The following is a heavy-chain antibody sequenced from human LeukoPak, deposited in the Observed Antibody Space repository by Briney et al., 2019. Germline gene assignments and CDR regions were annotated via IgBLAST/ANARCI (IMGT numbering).Heavy chain of an antibody. CDR3: ARALYDILTGYPDY. J-gene: IGHJ4*02. V-gene: IGHV3-30*04. CDR1: GFTFSSYA. Sequence: GGSLRLSCAASGFTFSSYAMHWVRQAPGKGLEWVAVISYDGSNKYYADSVKGRFTTSRDNSKNTLYLQMNSLRAEDTAVYYCARALYDILTGYPDYWGQGTLVTVSS. D-gene: IGHD3-9*01. CDR2: ISYDGSNK.